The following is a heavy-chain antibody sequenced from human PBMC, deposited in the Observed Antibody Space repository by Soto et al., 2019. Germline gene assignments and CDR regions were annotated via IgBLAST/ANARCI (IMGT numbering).Heavy chain of an antibody. CDR1: GGSISSYY. D-gene: IGHD6-19*01. CDR2: IYYSGST. J-gene: IGHJ6*02. CDR3: AIASSGWSNYYYGMDV. Sequence: PSETLSLTCTVSGGSISSYYWSWIRQPPGKGLEWIGYIYYSGSTNYNPSLKSRVTISVDTSKNQFSLKLSSVTAADTAVYYCAIASSGWSNYYYGMDVWGQGTTVTVSS. V-gene: IGHV4-59*01.